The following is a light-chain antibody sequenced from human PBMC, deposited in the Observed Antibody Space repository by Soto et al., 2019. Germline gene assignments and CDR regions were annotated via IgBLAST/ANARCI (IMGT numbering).Light chain of an antibody. CDR1: SSDVGGFNY. CDR3: SSYTIRSTFYV. Sequence: QSVLTQPASVSESPGQSITISCTGSSSDVGGFNYVSWYQQHPGKAPKLLIYGVSNRPSGVSDRFSASKSGNTASLTISGLQAEDAAGYYCSSYTIRSTFYVFGTGTKVTVL. CDR2: GVS. J-gene: IGLJ1*01. V-gene: IGLV2-14*01.